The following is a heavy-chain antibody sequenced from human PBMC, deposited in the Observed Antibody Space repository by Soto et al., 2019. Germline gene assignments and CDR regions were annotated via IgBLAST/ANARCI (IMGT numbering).Heavy chain of an antibody. CDR3: ARAGGYDYAFDF. J-gene: IGHJ3*01. CDR2: VFYSRST. Sequence: QVQLQESGPGPVKPSETLSLTCTVSGVSVSSYYWNWIRQAPGKGLEWIGYVFYSRSTNYNPSLKGRVAISVDSSKNQFSLRLISVTSADTAVYYCARAGGYDYAFDFWGQGTMVAVSS. D-gene: IGHD5-12*01. CDR1: GVSVSSYY. V-gene: IGHV4-59*02.